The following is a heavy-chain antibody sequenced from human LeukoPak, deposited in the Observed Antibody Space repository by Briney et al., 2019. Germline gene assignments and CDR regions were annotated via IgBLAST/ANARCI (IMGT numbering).Heavy chain of an antibody. Sequence: GGSLRLSCAASGFTFSSYWMHWVRQAPGKGLVWVSRINSDGSSTSYADSVKGRFTISRDNAKNTLYLQMNSLRAEDTAVYYCARGGDSSSWYLYYFDYWGQGTLVTVSS. J-gene: IGHJ4*02. D-gene: IGHD6-13*01. CDR2: INSDGSST. CDR3: ARGGDSSSWYLYYFDY. V-gene: IGHV3-74*01. CDR1: GFTFSSYW.